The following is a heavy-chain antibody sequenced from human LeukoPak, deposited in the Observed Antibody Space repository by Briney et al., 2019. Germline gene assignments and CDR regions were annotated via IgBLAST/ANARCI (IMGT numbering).Heavy chain of an antibody. CDR3: ARAMYSYGFYFDY. CDR2: IFYSGNT. J-gene: IGHJ4*02. D-gene: IGHD5-18*01. CDR1: GGSISSGAYY. Sequence: SETLSLICTVSGGSISSGAYYWTWIRQPPGKGLEWIGYIFYSGNTYYNPSLKSRVTISVDTSKNQFSLKLSSVTAADTAVYYCARAMYSYGFYFDYWGQGSLVTVSS. V-gene: IGHV4-30-4*01.